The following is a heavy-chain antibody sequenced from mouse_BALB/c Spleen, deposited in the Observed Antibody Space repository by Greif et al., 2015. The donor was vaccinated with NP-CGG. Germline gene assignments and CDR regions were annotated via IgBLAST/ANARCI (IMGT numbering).Heavy chain of an antibody. J-gene: IGHJ3*01. Sequence: EAMLVESGGGLVKPGGSLKLSCAASGFTFSSYTMSWVRQTPEKRLEWVATISSGGSYTYYPDSVKGRFTISRDNAKNTLYLQMNSLKSEDTAMYYCTRGGDPLAYWGQGTLVTVSA. V-gene: IGHV5-6-4*01. CDR3: TRGGDPLAY. CDR2: ISSGGSYT. CDR1: GFTFSSYT.